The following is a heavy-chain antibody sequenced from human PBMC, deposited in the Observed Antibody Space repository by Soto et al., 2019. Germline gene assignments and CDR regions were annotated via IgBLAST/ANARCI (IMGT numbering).Heavy chain of an antibody. CDR1: GGTFDTYA. J-gene: IGHJ4*02. Sequence: QLVQSGAEVKKPGSSVKVSCTASGGTFDTYAFSWVRQAPGQGLEWMGGIIPMFATPSYAQKFQGRVTITADKSTSTAYIELTSLTSDDTAVYYCARVHLYDSSDSGCDYWGQGTLITVSS. CDR3: ARVHLYDSSDSGCDY. CDR2: IIPMFATP. V-gene: IGHV1-69*06. D-gene: IGHD6-25*01.